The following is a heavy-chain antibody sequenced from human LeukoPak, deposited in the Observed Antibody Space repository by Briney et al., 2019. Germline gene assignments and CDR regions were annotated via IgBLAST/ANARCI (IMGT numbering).Heavy chain of an antibody. Sequence: GASVKVSCKASGGTFISYAISWVRQAPGQGLEWMGGIIPIFGTANYAQKFQGRVTITADESTSTAYMELSSLRSEDTAVYYCASKNYDFWSGYSNYYGMDVWGQGTTVTVSS. CDR3: ASKNYDFWSGYSNYYGMDV. J-gene: IGHJ6*02. CDR2: IIPIFGTA. V-gene: IGHV1-69*13. D-gene: IGHD3-3*01. CDR1: GGTFISYA.